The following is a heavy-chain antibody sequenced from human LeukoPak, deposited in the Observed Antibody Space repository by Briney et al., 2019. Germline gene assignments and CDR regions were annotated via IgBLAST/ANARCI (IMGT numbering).Heavy chain of an antibody. J-gene: IGHJ4*02. CDR1: GDSFSSYH. Sequence: SETLSLTCTVSGDSFSSYHWSWLRQPPGKGLEWIGYISSSGSTSHNPSLETRLTISVDTSKNQFSLKLSSVTAADTAVYYCARVGRGDHTWGSYYCDHWGQGTLVSVSS. V-gene: IGHV4-59*01. CDR2: ISSSGST. CDR3: ARVGRGDHTWGSYYCDH. D-gene: IGHD3-16*01.